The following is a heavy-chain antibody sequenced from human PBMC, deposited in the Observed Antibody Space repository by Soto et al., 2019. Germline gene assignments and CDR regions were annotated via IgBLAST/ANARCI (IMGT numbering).Heavy chain of an antibody. Sequence: QLQLQESGSGLVKPSQTLSLTCAVSGGSISSGNSYSWSWIRQPPGKGLEWIGSISHTGSTSYNPPLTGRVTMTVDKSKILVSLKLSSLTDSDIAVYYCARAVAPYLGTWFDPWGQGTLVIVSS. V-gene: IGHV4-30-2*01. CDR2: ISHTGST. J-gene: IGHJ5*02. CDR1: GGSISSGNSYS. D-gene: IGHD3-16*01. CDR3: ARAVAPYLGTWFDP.